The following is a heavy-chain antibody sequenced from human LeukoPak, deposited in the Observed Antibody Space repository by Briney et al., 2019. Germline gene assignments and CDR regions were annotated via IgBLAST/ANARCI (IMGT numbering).Heavy chain of an antibody. V-gene: IGHV3-15*07. CDR2: IKSKVDGGTT. J-gene: IGHJ4*02. D-gene: IGHD1-1*01. Sequence: GRSLRLSCAASGFTFSSAWMHWVRQAPEKGLEWVGRIKSKVDGGTTDYAAPVKGRFTISRDDLENMLYLQMNSLKTEDTAVYYCIADTPPWNPYGLDYWGQGTLVTVSS. CDR3: IADTPPWNPYGLDY. CDR1: GFTFSSAW.